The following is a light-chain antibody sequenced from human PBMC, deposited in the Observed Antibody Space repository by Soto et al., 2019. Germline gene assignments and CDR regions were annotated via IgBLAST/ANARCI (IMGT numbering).Light chain of an antibody. J-gene: IGLJ2*01. V-gene: IGLV1-47*02. CDR2: SNN. CDR3: AAWDDSLSVVV. Sequence: QSVLTQPPSASGTPGQRVTISCSGSSSNIGSNYVYWYQQLPGTAPKLLIYSNNQRPSGVPDRFSVSKSGTSASLAISGLRSEDEADYYCAAWDDSLSVVVFGGGTKLTVL. CDR1: SSNIGSNY.